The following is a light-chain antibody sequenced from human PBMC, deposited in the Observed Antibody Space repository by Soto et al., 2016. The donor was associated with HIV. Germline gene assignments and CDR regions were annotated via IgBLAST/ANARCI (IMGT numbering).Light chain of an antibody. CDR2: GAS. Sequence: DIQMTQSPSSLSASVGDRVTITCRASQGIGNDLAWFQQQPGKAPKSLIYGASSLQRGVPARFSGTGSGTEFTLTISGLQPEDFATYFCLQHNRYPYTFGQGSKVEIK. CDR1: QGIGND. CDR3: LQHNRYPYT. J-gene: IGKJ2*01. V-gene: IGKV1-17*01.